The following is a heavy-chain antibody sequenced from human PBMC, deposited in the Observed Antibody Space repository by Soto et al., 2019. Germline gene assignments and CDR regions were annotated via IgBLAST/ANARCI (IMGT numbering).Heavy chain of an antibody. D-gene: IGHD5-18*01. V-gene: IGHV1-69*06. CDR2: IIPIFGTA. CDR3: ASVDTASRGFWGSFDY. Sequence: VKVSCKASGGTFSSYAISWVRQAPGQGLEWMGGIIPIFGTANYAQKFQGRVTITADKSTSTAYMELSSLRSEDTAVYYCASVDTASRGFWGSFDYWGQGTLVTVSS. J-gene: IGHJ4*02. CDR1: GGTFSSYA.